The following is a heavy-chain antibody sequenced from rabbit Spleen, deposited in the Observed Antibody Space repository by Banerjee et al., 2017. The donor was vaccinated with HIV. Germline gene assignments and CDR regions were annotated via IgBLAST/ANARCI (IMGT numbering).Heavy chain of an antibody. V-gene: IGHV1S45*01. CDR1: GFDISSYQ. CDR2: ITIGSTGNS. Sequence: QEQLEESGGDLVKPEGSLTLTCTASGFDISSYQMCWVRQAPGAGLEWIACITIGSTGNSYYANWAKGRFTISKTSSTVDLKMTSLTAADTATYFCTRGGSGWYMGFSLWGPGTLVTVS. J-gene: IGHJ4*01. CDR3: TRGGSGWYMGFSL. D-gene: IGHD1-1*01.